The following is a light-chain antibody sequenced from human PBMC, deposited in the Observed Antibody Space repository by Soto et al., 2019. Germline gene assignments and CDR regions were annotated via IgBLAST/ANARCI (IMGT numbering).Light chain of an antibody. Sequence: IQLTQSPSSLSASVGDRVTITCRASQDIAIYLAWYQQKPGEAPKLLIYAASTLYGGVPSRFSGSGSGTDFALTITSLQAEDFATYYCQHFKSFPITFGQGTRLEIK. CDR3: QHFKSFPIT. CDR1: QDIAIY. CDR2: AAS. V-gene: IGKV1-9*01. J-gene: IGKJ5*01.